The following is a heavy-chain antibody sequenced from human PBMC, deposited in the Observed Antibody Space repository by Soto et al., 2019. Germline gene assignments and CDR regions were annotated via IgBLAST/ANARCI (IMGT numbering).Heavy chain of an antibody. CDR1: GFTFSSYA. CDR3: TLLTVAGAYDY. Sequence: QVQLVESGGGVVQPGRSLRLSCAASGFTFSSYAMHWVRQAPGKGLEWVAVISYDGSNKYYADSVKGRFTISRDNSKNTLYLQMNSLRAKDTAVYYSTLLTVAGAYDYWGQGTLVTVSS. J-gene: IGHJ4*02. V-gene: IGHV3-30-3*01. CDR2: ISYDGSNK. D-gene: IGHD6-19*01.